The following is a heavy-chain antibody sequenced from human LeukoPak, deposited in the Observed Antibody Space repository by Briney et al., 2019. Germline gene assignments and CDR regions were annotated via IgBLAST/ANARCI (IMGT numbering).Heavy chain of an antibody. V-gene: IGHV3-30*04. CDR3: ARVIPVGYSYGPTDY. CDR2: ISYDGSNK. CDR1: GFTFSSYA. D-gene: IGHD5-18*01. J-gene: IGHJ4*02. Sequence: GGSLRLSCAVSGFTFSSYAMHWVRQAPGKGLEWVAVISYDGSNKYYADSVKGRFTISRDNSKNTLYLQMNSLRAEDTAVYYCARVIPVGYSYGPTDYWGQGTLVTVSS.